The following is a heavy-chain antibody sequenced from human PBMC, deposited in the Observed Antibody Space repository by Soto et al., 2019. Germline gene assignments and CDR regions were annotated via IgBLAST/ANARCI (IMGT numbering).Heavy chain of an antibody. CDR3: ARSLSTSGGNAVVDDYCGGMDV. V-gene: IGHV1-18*04. Sequence: ASAKVSCKASGYTFTSYGISWVRQAPGQWLEWMGWLSAYNVNTNYAQKLQGRVTMTTDTSPSPAYMELRSLRADDTAVYYGARSLSTSGGNAVVDDYCGGMDVWGQGTTVTVSS. J-gene: IGHJ6*02. D-gene: IGHD2-15*01. CDR1: GYTFTSYG. CDR2: LSAYNVNT.